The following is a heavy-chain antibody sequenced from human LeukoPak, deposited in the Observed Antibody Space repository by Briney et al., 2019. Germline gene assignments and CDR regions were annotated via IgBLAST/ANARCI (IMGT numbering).Heavy chain of an antibody. CDR1: GFTFGTYA. CDR3: ARGAILGGYNLVDD. V-gene: IGHV3-30*04. Sequence: GGSLRLSCAASGFTFGTYAMHWVRQAPGKGLEWVAVILSDGSIQNTADSVRGRFIISRDNSKKTLFLQMNRLRTEDTAVYYCARGAILGGYNLVDDWGQGTLVTVSS. CDR2: ILSDGSIQ. J-gene: IGHJ4*02. D-gene: IGHD1-26*01.